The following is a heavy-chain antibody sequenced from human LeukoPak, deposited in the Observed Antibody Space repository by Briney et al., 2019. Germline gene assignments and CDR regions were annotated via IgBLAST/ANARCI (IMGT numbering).Heavy chain of an antibody. Sequence: SGSLSLTCTVSGGSISSYYWSWIRQPPGKGLEWIGYIYYSVSDNYNPSLNSRATISVDTSKNQLSLKLSSVTAADTAVYYCARSFSSSWIRFDFWGQGTLVT. J-gene: IGHJ4*02. CDR1: GGSISSYY. V-gene: IGHV4-59*01. CDR2: IYYSVSD. CDR3: ARSFSSSWIRFDF. D-gene: IGHD6-13*01.